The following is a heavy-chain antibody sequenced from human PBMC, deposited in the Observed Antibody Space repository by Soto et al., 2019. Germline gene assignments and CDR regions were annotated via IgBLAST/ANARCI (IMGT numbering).Heavy chain of an antibody. J-gene: IGHJ4*02. CDR2: ISAYNGNT. D-gene: IGHD1-7*01. CDR1: GYTFTSYG. Sequence: GASVKVSCKASGYTFTSYGISWVRQAPGQGLEWMGWISAYNGNTNYAQKLQGRVTMTTDTSTSTAYMDLSSLRSDDTAVYYCARDRGSMTGTISYFDYRGQGTLVTVFS. V-gene: IGHV1-18*01. CDR3: ARDRGSMTGTISYFDY.